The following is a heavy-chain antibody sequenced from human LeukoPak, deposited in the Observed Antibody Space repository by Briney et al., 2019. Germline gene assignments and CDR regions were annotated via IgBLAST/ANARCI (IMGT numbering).Heavy chain of an antibody. J-gene: IGHJ3*02. CDR3: ARDTAMYLDDAFDI. Sequence: GXSVKVSCKASGYTFTGYYMHWVRQAPGQGLEWMGWINPNSGGTKYAQNFQGRVTMTRDTSISTAYMELSRLRSDDTAVYYCARDTAMYLDDAFDIWGQGTMVTVSS. CDR1: GYTFTGYY. D-gene: IGHD5-18*01. V-gene: IGHV1-2*02. CDR2: INPNSGGT.